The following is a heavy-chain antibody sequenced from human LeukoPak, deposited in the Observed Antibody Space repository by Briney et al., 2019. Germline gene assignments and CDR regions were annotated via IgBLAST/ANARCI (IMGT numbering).Heavy chain of an antibody. CDR3: ARRPYYYDSSSYYSFDY. CDR1: GYTFTSYW. V-gene: IGHV5-51*01. Sequence: ESLKISCKGSGYTFTSYWIAWVRQMPGKGLEWMGIIYPGDSDTRYSSSFQGQVTISADTTITTAYVQWSSLKASDTAMYYCARRPYYYDSSSYYSFDYWGQGTLVIVSS. J-gene: IGHJ4*02. CDR2: IYPGDSDT. D-gene: IGHD3-22*01.